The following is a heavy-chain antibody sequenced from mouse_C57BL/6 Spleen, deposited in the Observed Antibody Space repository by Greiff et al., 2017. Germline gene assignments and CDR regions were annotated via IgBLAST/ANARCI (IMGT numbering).Heavy chain of an antibody. CDR1: GFTFSDYY. J-gene: IGHJ1*03. CDR2: INYDGSST. V-gene: IGHV5-16*01. CDR3: ARETPFITTVVDYWYFDV. D-gene: IGHD1-1*01. Sequence: EVMLVESEGGLVQPGSSMKLSCTASGFTFSDYYMAWVRQVPEKGLEWVANINYDGSSTYYLDSLKSRFIISRDNAKNILYLQMSSLKSEDTATYYCARETPFITTVVDYWYFDVWGTGTTVTVSS.